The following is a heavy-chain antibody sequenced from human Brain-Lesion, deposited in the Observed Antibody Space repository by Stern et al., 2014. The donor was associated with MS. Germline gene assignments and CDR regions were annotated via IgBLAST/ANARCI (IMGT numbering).Heavy chain of an antibody. Sequence: EVQLEESGGGLVKPGGSLRLSCAASGFSFSNYWMHWVRLAPGTGLVWVSRVNNDGRRTSYADSVKGRFTMSRDNAKNTLYLQMNSLRVEDTAIYYCARGERWFDSWGQGTLVTVSS. CDR1: GFSFSNYW. J-gene: IGHJ5*01. V-gene: IGHV3-74*02. CDR2: VNNDGRRT. CDR3: ARGERWFDS. D-gene: IGHD3-10*01.